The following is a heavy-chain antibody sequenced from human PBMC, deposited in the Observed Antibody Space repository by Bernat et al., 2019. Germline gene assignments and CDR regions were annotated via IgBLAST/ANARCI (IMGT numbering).Heavy chain of an antibody. D-gene: IGHD6-6*01. J-gene: IGHJ4*02. V-gene: IGHV3-74*01. CDR1: GLTFSSFW. Sequence: EVQLVESGGGLVQPGGSLRLSCAASGLTFSSFWMHWVRQAPGKGLVWVSRVNGDGSSTSYADSMKGRFTISRDNAKNTLYLQMNSLRAEDTAVYYCVKAEYSSSSRHFDYWGQGTLVTVSS. CDR2: VNGDGSST. CDR3: VKAEYSSSSRHFDY.